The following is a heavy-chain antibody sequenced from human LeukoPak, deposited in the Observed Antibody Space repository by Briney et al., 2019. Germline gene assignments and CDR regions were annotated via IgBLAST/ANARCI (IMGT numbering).Heavy chain of an antibody. V-gene: IGHV3-33*06. CDR3: AKETVDTAMVGYYYYYYGMDV. Sequence: GGSLRLSCAASGFTLSSYGMHWVRQAPGKGLEWVAVIYYDGGNKYYSDSVKGRFTISRDNSKNTLYLQMNSLRAEDTAVYYCAKETVDTAMVGYYYYYYGMDVWGQGTTVTVSS. D-gene: IGHD5-18*01. CDR2: IYYDGGNK. J-gene: IGHJ6*02. CDR1: GFTLSSYG.